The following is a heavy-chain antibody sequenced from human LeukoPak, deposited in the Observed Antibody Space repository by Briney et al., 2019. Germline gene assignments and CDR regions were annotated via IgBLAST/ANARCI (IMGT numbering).Heavy chain of an antibody. Sequence: GGSLRLSCAASGFTFSDYSMNWVRQAPGKGLEWISYISGSGTIFYADSVKGRFTISRDNAQRLVYLQMNSLRAEDTAVYYCTNFKPPAPDALDVWGQGTLITVSS. CDR3: TNFKPPAPDALDV. J-gene: IGHJ3*01. CDR1: GFTFSDYS. V-gene: IGHV3-48*01. D-gene: IGHD2/OR15-2a*01. CDR2: ISGSGTI.